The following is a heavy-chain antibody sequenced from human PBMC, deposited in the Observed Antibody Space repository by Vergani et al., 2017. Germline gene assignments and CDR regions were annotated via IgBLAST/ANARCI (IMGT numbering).Heavy chain of an antibody. Sequence: QLVQSGPEVKKPGASVKVSCKASGYTFTGYYMHWVRQAPGQGLEWMGWINPNSGGTNYAQKFQGRVTMTRDTSISTAYMELSRLRSDDTAVYYCARGFYYDRFQRTLGYWGQGTLVTVSS. V-gene: IGHV1-2*02. CDR3: ARGFYYDRFQRTLGY. D-gene: IGHD3-22*01. CDR1: GYTFTGYY. CDR2: INPNSGGT. J-gene: IGHJ4*02.